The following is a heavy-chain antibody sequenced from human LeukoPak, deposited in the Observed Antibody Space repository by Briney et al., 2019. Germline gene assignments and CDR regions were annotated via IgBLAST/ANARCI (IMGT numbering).Heavy chain of an antibody. V-gene: IGHV1-46*01. CDR2: INPSGGST. CDR1: GYTFTSYY. CDR3: ARHASDYVWGSYRYGNAFDI. D-gene: IGHD3-16*02. Sequence: ASVKVSCKASGYTFTSYYMHWVRQAPGQGLEWMGIINPSGGSTSYAQKFQGRVTISVDTSKNQFSLKLSSVTAADTAVYYCARHASDYVWGSYRYGNAFDIWGQGTMVTVSS. J-gene: IGHJ3*02.